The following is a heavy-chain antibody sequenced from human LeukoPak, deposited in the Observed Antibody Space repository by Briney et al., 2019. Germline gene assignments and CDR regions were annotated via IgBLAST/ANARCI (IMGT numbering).Heavy chain of an antibody. CDR2: ISYDGSNI. V-gene: IGHV3-30*18. CDR3: AKVSPGRTAVTCAFYF. D-gene: IGHD2-2*01. J-gene: IGHJ4*02. CDR1: GYTFNTYD. Sequence: GGSLRHSCAPSGYTFNTYDMHWVRQAPGKGLEWVAVISYDGSNIYYADSVKGRFTISRDNSKNTLFLQMNSLREEDTAVYYCAKVSPGRTAVTCAFYFWGKETLLTVSS.